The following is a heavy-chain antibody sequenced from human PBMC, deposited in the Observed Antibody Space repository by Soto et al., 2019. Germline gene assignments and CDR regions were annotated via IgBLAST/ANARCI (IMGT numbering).Heavy chain of an antibody. CDR1: GGSISSYY. CDR3: AGRHRTLLAF. Sequence: PSETLSLTCTVSGGSISSYYWSWIRQPPGKGLEWIGYIYYSGSTNYNPSLKSRVTISVDTSKNQFSLKVSSVTAADTAVYYCAGRHRTLLAFWGQRTLVLGSA. CDR2: IYYSGST. J-gene: IGHJ4*02. V-gene: IGHV4-59*01.